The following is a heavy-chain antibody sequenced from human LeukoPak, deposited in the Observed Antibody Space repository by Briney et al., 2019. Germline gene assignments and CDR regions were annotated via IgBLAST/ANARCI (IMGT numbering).Heavy chain of an antibody. CDR2: TYYRSKWYN. CDR1: GDSVSSNSAA. Sequence: SQTLSLTCAISGDSVSSNSAAWNWIRQSPSRGLEWLGRTYYRSKWYNDYTVSVKSRITINPDTSKNQFSLQLNSVTPEDTAVYYCARDGIAVAGTWGKFDYWGQGTLVTVSS. D-gene: IGHD6-19*01. J-gene: IGHJ4*02. CDR3: ARDGIAVAGTWGKFDY. V-gene: IGHV6-1*01.